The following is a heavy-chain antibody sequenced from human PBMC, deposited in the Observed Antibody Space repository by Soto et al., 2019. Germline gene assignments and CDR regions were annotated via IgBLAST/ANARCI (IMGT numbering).Heavy chain of an antibody. Sequence: SETLSLTCTVSGASISSGDSYWTWVRQHPGKGLEWIGYIFYSVSTYYNPSLTGRVTISVDTSKNQFSLRLRSVTAADTAVYYCARGPGLDSYYYGMDVWGQGTTVTVSS. J-gene: IGHJ6*02. V-gene: IGHV4-31*03. CDR3: ARGPGLDSYYYGMDV. CDR1: GASISSGDSY. D-gene: IGHD4-17*01. CDR2: IFYSVST.